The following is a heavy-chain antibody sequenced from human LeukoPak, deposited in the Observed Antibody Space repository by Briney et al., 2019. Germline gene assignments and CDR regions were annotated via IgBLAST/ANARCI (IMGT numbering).Heavy chain of an antibody. D-gene: IGHD3-22*01. CDR1: GGTFSSYA. V-gene: IGHV1-69*06. Sequence: VASVKVSCKASGGTFSSYAISWVRQAPGQGLEWMGGIIPIFGTANYAQKFQGRVTITADKSTSTAYMELSSLRSEDTAVYYCARKTSGDYYDSSGYIFDYWGQGTLVTVSS. CDR3: ARKTSGDYYDSSGYIFDY. J-gene: IGHJ4*02. CDR2: IIPIFGTA.